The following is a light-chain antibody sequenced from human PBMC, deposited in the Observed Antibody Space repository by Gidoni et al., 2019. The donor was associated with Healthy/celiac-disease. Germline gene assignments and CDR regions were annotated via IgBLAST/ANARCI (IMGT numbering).Light chain of an antibody. CDR3: QAWDSSLV. J-gene: IGLJ2*01. Sequence: SYELTQPPSVSVSPGQTASITSSGDKLGDKYAFWYQQKPGQSPVLVIYQDSKRPSGIPERFSGSNSGKTATLTISGTQAMEEADYYCQAWDSSLVFGGGTKLTVL. V-gene: IGLV3-1*01. CDR1: KLGDKY. CDR2: QDS.